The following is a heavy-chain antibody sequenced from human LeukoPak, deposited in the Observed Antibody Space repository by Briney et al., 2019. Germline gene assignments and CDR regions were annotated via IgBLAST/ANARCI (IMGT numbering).Heavy chain of an antibody. J-gene: IGHJ5*02. CDR1: GFTLSSYA. CDR3: AKGHYPDAYCAGDCYYSS. D-gene: IGHD2-21*02. CDR2: ITADCGST. V-gene: IGHV3-23*01. Sequence: PGGSLRLSCAASGFTLSSYAMTWVRKPPARGLEWVSGITADCGSTFYADSVKARFTICRDNSKPTLYLQADSLRGEDTALYYCAKGHYPDAYCAGDCYYSSWGQGTLVTVSS.